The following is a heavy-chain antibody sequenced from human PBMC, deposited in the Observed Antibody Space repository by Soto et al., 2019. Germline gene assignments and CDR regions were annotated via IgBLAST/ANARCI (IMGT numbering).Heavy chain of an antibody. J-gene: IGHJ5*02. CDR1: GGTFSSYT. CDR3: AGPRDGYNT. V-gene: IGHV1-69*02. Sequence: QVQLVQSGAAVKKPGSSVKVSCKASGGTFSSYTISWVRQDHGHGLEWLGRIIPILGIANYAQKFQGRVTITADKSTSTAYMELSSLRSEDTAVYYCAGPRDGYNTWGQGTLVTVSS. D-gene: IGHD5-12*01. CDR2: IIPILGIA.